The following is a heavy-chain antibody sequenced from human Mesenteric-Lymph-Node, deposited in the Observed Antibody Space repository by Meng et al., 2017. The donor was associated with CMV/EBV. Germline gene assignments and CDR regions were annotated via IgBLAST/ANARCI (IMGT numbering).Heavy chain of an antibody. CDR3: ATEGGYCSSTSCYKYFQH. CDR2: IKSDGSST. J-gene: IGHJ1*01. V-gene: IGHV3-74*01. D-gene: IGHD2-2*02. Sequence: GGSLRLSCAASGFTFRSYWMSWVRQGPGKGLVWVSRIKSDGSSTIYADSVKGRFTISRDNAKNTLYLQMNNLRAEDTAVYYCATEGGYCSSTSCYKYFQHWGQGTLVTVSS. CDR1: GFTFRSYW.